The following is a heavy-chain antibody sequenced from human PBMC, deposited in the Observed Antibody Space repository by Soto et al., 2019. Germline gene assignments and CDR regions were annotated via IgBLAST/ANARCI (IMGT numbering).Heavy chain of an antibody. CDR1: GGTFSSYV. Sequence: QVQLVQSGAEVKEPGSSVKVSCKASGGTFSSYVISWVRQAPGEGLEWMGGIIPFFDTANYAQKFQGRVTITPDESTSTAYMELSSLRSEDTAVYYCARSGSESYYLLSYYFHYWGQGTLVTVSS. CDR3: ARSGSESYYLLSYYFHY. J-gene: IGHJ4*02. V-gene: IGHV1-69*01. CDR2: IIPFFDTA. D-gene: IGHD3-10*01.